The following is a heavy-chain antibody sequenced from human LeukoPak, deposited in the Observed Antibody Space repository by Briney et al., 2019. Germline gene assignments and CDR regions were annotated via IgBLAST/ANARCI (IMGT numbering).Heavy chain of an antibody. Sequence: GASVKVSCKASGYTFTGYYMHWVRQAPGQGLEWMGWINPNSGGTNYAQKFQGRVTMTRDTSISTAYMELSRLRSDDTAVYYCARGPAFGVLWEQRFDYWGQGTLVTVSS. CDR3: ARGPAFGVLWEQRFDY. V-gene: IGHV1-2*02. CDR2: INPNSGGT. D-gene: IGHD1/OR15-1a*01. CDR1: GYTFTGYY. J-gene: IGHJ4*02.